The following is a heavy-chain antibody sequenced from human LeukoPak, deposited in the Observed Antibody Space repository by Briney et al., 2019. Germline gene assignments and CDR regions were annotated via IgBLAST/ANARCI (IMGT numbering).Heavy chain of an antibody. J-gene: IGHJ4*02. Sequence: GESLKISCKGSGYSFSNYYIAWVRQMPGKGLEWMGIIYPGDSDTTYSPSFQGQVTMSADKSISAAYLQWSSLKASDTAMYYCARGSIYHDYWGQGTLVTVSP. D-gene: IGHD3-3*01. CDR3: ARGSIYHDY. CDR1: GYSFSNYY. V-gene: IGHV5-51*01. CDR2: IYPGDSDT.